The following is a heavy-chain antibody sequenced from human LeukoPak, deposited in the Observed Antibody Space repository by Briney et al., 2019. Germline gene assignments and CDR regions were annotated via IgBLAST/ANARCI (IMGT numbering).Heavy chain of an antibody. Sequence: GGSLRLSCAASGFTFSSYSENWVRQAPGKGLEWVSSISSSSSYIYYADSVKGRFTISRDNAKNSLYLQMNSLRAEDTAVYYCARSMVRGVIITTAPDYWGQGTLVTVSS. V-gene: IGHV3-21*01. J-gene: IGHJ4*02. CDR3: ARSMVRGVIITTAPDY. CDR2: ISSSSSYI. CDR1: GFTFSSYS. D-gene: IGHD3-10*01.